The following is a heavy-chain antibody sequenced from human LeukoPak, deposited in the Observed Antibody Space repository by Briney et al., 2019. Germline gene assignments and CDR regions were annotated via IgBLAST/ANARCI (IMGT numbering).Heavy chain of an antibody. Sequence: AGGSLRLSCAAPGFTFSSYWMNWVRQAPGKGLVWVSRINSDGSSTSYADSVKGQFTISRDNAMNTLYLQMNSLRAEDTAMYYCAREDHNYYYDSSGYYDSGQGTLVIVSS. CDR2: INSDGSST. V-gene: IGHV3-74*01. CDR1: GFTFSSYW. D-gene: IGHD3-22*01. J-gene: IGHJ4*02. CDR3: AREDHNYYYDSSGYYD.